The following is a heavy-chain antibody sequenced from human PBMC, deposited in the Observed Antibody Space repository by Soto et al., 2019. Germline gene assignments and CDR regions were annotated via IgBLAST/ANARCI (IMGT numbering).Heavy chain of an antibody. J-gene: IGHJ4*02. V-gene: IGHV3-30*18. D-gene: IGHD3-16*01. CDR2: ISYDGSYK. CDR1: GFTFSSYG. CDR3: AKWNGGFDY. Sequence: QVQLVESGGGVVQPGRSLSLSCAASGFTFSSYGMHWVRQAPGKGLEWVAVISYDGSYKYYADSVKGRFTISRDNSKNTPYLQMNSLRAEDTAVYYCAKWNGGFDYWGQGTLVTVSS.